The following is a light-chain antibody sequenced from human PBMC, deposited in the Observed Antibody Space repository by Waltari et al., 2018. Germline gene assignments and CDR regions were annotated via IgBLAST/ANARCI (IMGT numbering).Light chain of an antibody. Sequence: EIVLTQSPGTLSLSPGERATLSCRASQSVSRTLAWYQQKPGQAPRLLIYGASTRATGLPERFSGGGSGTDFSLTISRLEPEDFAVYYCQHYVRLPATFGQGTKVEIK. J-gene: IGKJ1*01. CDR1: QSVSRT. CDR2: GAS. V-gene: IGKV3-20*01. CDR3: QHYVRLPAT.